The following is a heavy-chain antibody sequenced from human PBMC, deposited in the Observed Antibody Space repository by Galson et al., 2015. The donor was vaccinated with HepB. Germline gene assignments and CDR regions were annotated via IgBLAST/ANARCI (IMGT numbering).Heavy chain of an antibody. Sequence: SVKVSCKASGYTFTSYYMHWVRQAPGQGLEWMGIINPSGGSTSYAQKFQGRVTMTRDTSTSTVYMELSSLRSEDTAVYYCARGVRLGYSSGWGINWIDPWGQGTLVTVSS. CDR3: ARGVRLGYSSGWGINWIDP. CDR1: GYTFTSYY. V-gene: IGHV1-46*01. D-gene: IGHD6-19*01. J-gene: IGHJ5*02. CDR2: INPSGGST.